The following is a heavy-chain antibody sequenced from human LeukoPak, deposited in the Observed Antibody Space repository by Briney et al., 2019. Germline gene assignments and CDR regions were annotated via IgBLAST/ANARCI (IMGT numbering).Heavy chain of an antibody. CDR1: GFSFTNYA. CDR3: ARRPVAAEYFQH. Sequence: GGSLRLSCTGSGFSFTNYAMHWVRQAPGEGLEWVAVISYDESKIYYADSVKGRFTISRDLSTNTLHLQMNSLTTEDTAMYFCARRPVAAEYFQHWGQGTLVTVSS. V-gene: IGHV3-30*03. CDR2: ISYDESKI. D-gene: IGHD6-25*01. J-gene: IGHJ1*01.